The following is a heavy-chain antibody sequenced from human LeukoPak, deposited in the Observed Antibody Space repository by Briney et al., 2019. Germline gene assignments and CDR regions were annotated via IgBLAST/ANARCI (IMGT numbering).Heavy chain of an antibody. V-gene: IGHV3-23*01. CDR1: GFTFSSYA. J-gene: IGHJ4*02. Sequence: GGSLRLSCAASGFTFSSYAMSWVRQAPGKGLEGVSAISGSGGSTSYADSVKGRFTISRDSSKNTLYLQMNSLRAEDTAVYYCAKGRITMVRGVIFFDYWGQGTLVTVSS. CDR3: AKGRITMVRGVIFFDY. D-gene: IGHD3-10*01. CDR2: ISGSGGST.